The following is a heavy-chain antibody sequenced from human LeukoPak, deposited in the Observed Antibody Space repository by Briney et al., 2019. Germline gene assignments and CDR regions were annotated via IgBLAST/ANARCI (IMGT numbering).Heavy chain of an antibody. V-gene: IGHV1-24*01. D-gene: IGHD3-10*01. CDR1: GYTLTELS. CDR2: FDPEDGET. Sequence: ASVKVSCKVSGYTLTELSMHWVRQAPGKGLEWMGGFDPEDGETIYAQKFQGRVTMTEDTSTDTAYMELSSLRSEDTAVYYCATEASYGSGDDAFDIWGQGTMVTVSS. CDR3: ATEASYGSGDDAFDI. J-gene: IGHJ3*02.